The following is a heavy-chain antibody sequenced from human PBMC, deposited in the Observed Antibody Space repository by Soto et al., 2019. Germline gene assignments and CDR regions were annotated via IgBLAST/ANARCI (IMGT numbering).Heavy chain of an antibody. Sequence: GASVKVSCKASGYTFTSYYMHWVRQAPGQGLEWKGKINTNGGSKSYAQKNQGKINMTRDTSTSTVYMELSSLSFEDTAVFYFARVQIAVAGAYYYYGMDVWGQGTTVTVSS. CDR2: INTNGGSK. CDR1: GYTFTSYY. D-gene: IGHD6-19*01. CDR3: ARVQIAVAGAYYYYGMDV. J-gene: IGHJ6*02. V-gene: IGHV1-46*01.